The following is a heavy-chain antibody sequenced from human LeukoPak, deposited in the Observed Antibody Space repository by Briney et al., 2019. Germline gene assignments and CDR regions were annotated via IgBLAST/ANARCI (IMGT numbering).Heavy chain of an antibody. CDR3: ARGRDYYYDSGASDY. D-gene: IGHD3-22*01. CDR2: IKPSGGST. CDR1: GDTFTSYY. Sequence: ASVKISCKASGDTFTSYYMHWVRQAPGQGLEWMGIIKPSGGSTTYAQKFQGRVTMTWDTSTSTVYMELSSLRSDDTAVYYCARGRDYYYDSGASDYWGQGTLVTVSS. J-gene: IGHJ4*02. V-gene: IGHV1-46*01.